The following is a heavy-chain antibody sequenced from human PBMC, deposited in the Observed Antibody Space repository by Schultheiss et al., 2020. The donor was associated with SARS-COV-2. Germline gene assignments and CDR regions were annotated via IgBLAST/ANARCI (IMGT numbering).Heavy chain of an antibody. J-gene: IGHJ6*02. CDR2: ISYDGSNK. V-gene: IGHV3-30*04. D-gene: IGHD3-22*01. Sequence: GGSLRLSCAASGFTFSSYAMHWVRQAPGKGLEWVAVISYDGSNKYYADSVKGRFTISRDNSKNTLYLQMNSLRAEDTAVYYCARDYYDSSGYPYYYYYYGMDVWGQGTTVTVSS. CDR3: ARDYYDSSGYPYYYYYYGMDV. CDR1: GFTFSSYA.